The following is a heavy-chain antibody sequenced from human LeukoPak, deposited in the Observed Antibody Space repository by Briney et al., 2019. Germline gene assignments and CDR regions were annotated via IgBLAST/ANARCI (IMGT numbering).Heavy chain of an antibody. V-gene: IGHV3-48*03. J-gene: IGHJ4*02. CDR3: ARDQGTMIPGFDY. CDR2: ISSSGSTI. D-gene: IGHD3-22*01. Sequence: GGSLRLSCAASGFTFSSYEMNWVRQAPGKGLEWVSYISSSGSTIYYAGSVKGRFTISRDNAKNSLYLQMNNLRAEDTAVYYCARDQGTMIPGFDYWGQGTLVTVSS. CDR1: GFTFSSYE.